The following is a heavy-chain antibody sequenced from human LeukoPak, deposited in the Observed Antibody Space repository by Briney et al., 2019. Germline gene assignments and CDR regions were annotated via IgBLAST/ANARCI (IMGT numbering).Heavy chain of an antibody. CDR2: LSDAGSRI. CDR3: AKDYKVTRGDFFDY. J-gene: IGHJ4*02. D-gene: IGHD4-11*01. CDR1: GFTFSSYA. Sequence: GRSLRLSCAASGFTFSSYAMSWVRQAPGKGLEWVSGLSDAGSRIYYADSVKGRFTISRDNSKNTLYLQMNSLRAEDTALYYCAKDYKVTRGDFFDYWGQGALVTVSS. V-gene: IGHV3-23*01.